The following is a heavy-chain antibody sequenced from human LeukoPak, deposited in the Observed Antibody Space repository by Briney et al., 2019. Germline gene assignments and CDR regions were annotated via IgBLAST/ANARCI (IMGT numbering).Heavy chain of an antibody. CDR3: ARDPPAVAINTYG. CDR1: GVTVSNNF. Sequence: PGGSLRLSCAASGVTVSNNFMLWVRQAPGKGLEWVSLIYSGGDTHYADSVKGRFTISRDNSKKTLYLQMNSLRAEDTAVYYCARDPPAVAINTYGWGQGTLVTVSS. V-gene: IGHV3-66*01. CDR2: IYSGGDT. D-gene: IGHD5-24*01. J-gene: IGHJ4*02.